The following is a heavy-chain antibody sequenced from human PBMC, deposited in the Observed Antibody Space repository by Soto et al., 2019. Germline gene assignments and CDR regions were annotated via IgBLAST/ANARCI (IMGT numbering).Heavy chain of an antibody. V-gene: IGHV3-15*01. J-gene: IGHJ4*02. CDR2: IKSKTDGGTT. Sequence: EVQLVESGGGLVKPGGSLRLSCAVSGFTFSNAWMSWVRQAPGKGLEWVGRIKSKTDGGTTDYAAPVKGRFTISRDDSKNTLYLQMNSLKTEDTAVYYCTTDPSYRSGLIDYWGQGTLVTVSS. CDR1: GFTFSNAW. CDR3: TTDPSYRSGLIDY. D-gene: IGHD3-10*01.